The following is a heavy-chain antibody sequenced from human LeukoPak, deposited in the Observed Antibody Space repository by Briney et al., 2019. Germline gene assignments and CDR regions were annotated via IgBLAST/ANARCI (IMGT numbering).Heavy chain of an antibody. D-gene: IGHD4-17*01. V-gene: IGHV4-59*01. J-gene: IGHJ4*02. CDR1: GGSISSYY. CDR3: AGGDFDYVVPY. CDR2: IYYSGST. Sequence: PSETLSLTXTVSGGSISSYYWSWIRQPPGKGLEWIGYIYYSGSTNYNPSLKSRVTISVDTSKDQFSLKLSSVTAADTAVYYCAGGDFDYVVPYWGQGTLVTVSS.